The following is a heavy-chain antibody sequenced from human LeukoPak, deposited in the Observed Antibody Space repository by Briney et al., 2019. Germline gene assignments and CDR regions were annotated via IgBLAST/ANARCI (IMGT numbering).Heavy chain of an antibody. Sequence: ASVNVSCKASGYTFTSYAMHWVRQAPGQRLEWMGWINAGNGNTKYSQKFQGRVTITRDTSASTAYMELSSLRSEDTAVYYCARDLIVVVPAAMLPYYYYGMDVWGQGTTVTVSS. D-gene: IGHD2-2*01. CDR1: GYTFTSYA. CDR3: ARDLIVVVPAAMLPYYYYGMDV. V-gene: IGHV1-3*01. J-gene: IGHJ6*02. CDR2: INAGNGNT.